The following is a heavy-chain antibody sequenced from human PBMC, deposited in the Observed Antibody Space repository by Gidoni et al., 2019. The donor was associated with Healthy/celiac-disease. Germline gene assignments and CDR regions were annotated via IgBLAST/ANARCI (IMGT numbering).Heavy chain of an antibody. J-gene: IGHJ3*02. Sequence: EVQLVVSGGGLVKPGWSLRLSCPASGFPFSNAWMSWVRQAPGKVLEWCGRSKSKTDGGKTDYAAPWKGRFTISRDDSKNTLYLQMNSLKTEDTAVYYCTTAQRHYGDPDAFDIWGQGTMVTVSS. CDR3: TTAQRHYGDPDAFDI. V-gene: IGHV3-15*01. CDR2: SKSKTDGGKT. D-gene: IGHD4-17*01. CDR1: GFPFSNAW.